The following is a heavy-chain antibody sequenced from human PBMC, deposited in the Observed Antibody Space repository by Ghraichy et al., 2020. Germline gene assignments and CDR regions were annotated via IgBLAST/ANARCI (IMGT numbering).Heavy chain of an antibody. Sequence: SVKVSCKASGGTFRNYAISWVRQAPGQGLEWMGRITPILNIANSAQKFQGRVTITVDQSTSTAFMELNSLTSEDTAVYFCARERRNVYSSGKTYYFYGMDVWGQGTTVTVSS. CDR2: ITPILNIA. V-gene: IGHV1-69*04. J-gene: IGHJ6*02. CDR1: GGTFRNYA. D-gene: IGHD5-18*01. CDR3: ARERRNVYSSGKTYYFYGMDV.